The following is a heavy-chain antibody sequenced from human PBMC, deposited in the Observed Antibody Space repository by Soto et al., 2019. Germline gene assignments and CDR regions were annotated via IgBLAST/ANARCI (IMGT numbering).Heavy chain of an antibody. CDR3: ARCSSTSCYVLASFDY. CDR2: INWNAGST. CDR1: GFTFDDYS. V-gene: IGHV3-20*04. D-gene: IGHD2-2*01. Sequence: EVALVESGGGVVRHGGSLRLSCAASGFTFDDYSMSWVRHGPGKGLEWVAGINWNAGSTTYADSVKGRFTISRDNAKNSLYLQINSLRADDTGLYYCARCSSTSCYVLASFDYWGQGTLVTVSS. J-gene: IGHJ4*02.